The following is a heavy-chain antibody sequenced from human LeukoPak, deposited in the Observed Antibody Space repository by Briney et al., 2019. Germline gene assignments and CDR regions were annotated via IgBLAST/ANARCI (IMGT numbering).Heavy chain of an antibody. J-gene: IGHJ4*02. D-gene: IGHD3-9*01. Sequence: GASVKVSCKASGYTFTSYGISWVRQAPGQGLEWMGWISAYNGNTNYAQKLQGRVTMTTDTSTSTAYMELRSLRSDDTAVYYCARDSSDFDWLPLDYWGQGTLVTVSS. V-gene: IGHV1-18*01. CDR2: ISAYNGNT. CDR1: GYTFTSYG. CDR3: ARDSSDFDWLPLDY.